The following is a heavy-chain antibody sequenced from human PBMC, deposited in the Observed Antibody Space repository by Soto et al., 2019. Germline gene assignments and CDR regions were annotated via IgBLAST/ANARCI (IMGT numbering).Heavy chain of an antibody. CDR2: ISGRGDST. V-gene: IGHV3-23*01. CDR1: GITFSSFA. CDR3: AGDPFYYASAF. Sequence: GGSRKLTWPARGITFSSFAMGWVRQAPGKGFEWVSIISGRGDSTDHADPVKGRFTISRDNSKNTLYLQMNSLRTEDTAVYYCAGDPFYYASAFWGQGTLVTVSS. J-gene: IGHJ4*02. D-gene: IGHD3-10*01.